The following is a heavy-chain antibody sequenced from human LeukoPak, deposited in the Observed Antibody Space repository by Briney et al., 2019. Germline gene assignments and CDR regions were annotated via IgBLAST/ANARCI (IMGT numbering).Heavy chain of an antibody. CDR3: AKRGIYGDPSDY. CDR1: GFTFSRSA. CDR2: ISESGGVA. D-gene: IGHD4-17*01. Sequence: GGSLRLSCAASGFTFSRSAMSWVRQAPAKGLEWVSGISESGGVAYYVDSVKGRFTISRDTSKNTVYLQMNSLRAEDTAIYYCAKRGIYGDPSDYWGQGTLVTVSS. J-gene: IGHJ4*02. V-gene: IGHV3-23*01.